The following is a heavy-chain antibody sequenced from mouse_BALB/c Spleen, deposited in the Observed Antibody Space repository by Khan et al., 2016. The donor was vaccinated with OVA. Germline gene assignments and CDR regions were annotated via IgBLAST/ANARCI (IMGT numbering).Heavy chain of an antibody. CDR1: GYTFTNYG. V-gene: IGHV9-3-1*01. CDR2: ISTYTGEP. Sequence: QIQLVQSGPELKKPGETVKISCKASGYTFTNYGMNWVKQAPGKALKWMGWISTYTGEPTYADDFKGRFAFSLETSARTAYLQINNLKNEDSATYFWTRPPHCSYVLVYWGQGTSVTVSS. J-gene: IGHJ4*01. CDR3: TRPPHCSYVLVY.